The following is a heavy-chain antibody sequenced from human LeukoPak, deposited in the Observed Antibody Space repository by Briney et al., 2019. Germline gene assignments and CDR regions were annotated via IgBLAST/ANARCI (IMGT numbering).Heavy chain of an antibody. CDR2: ITSSSSST. J-gene: IGHJ4*02. D-gene: IGHD3-10*01. V-gene: IGHV3-11*05. CDR1: GFSFSDHY. Sequence: GRSLRLSCAASGFSFSDHYMSWIRQAPGKGLEWVSYITSSSSSTNYADSVKGRFTISRDNAKNSLYLQMNSLRAEDTAVYYCARGHSGLDYWGQGTLVTVSS. CDR3: ARGHSGLDY.